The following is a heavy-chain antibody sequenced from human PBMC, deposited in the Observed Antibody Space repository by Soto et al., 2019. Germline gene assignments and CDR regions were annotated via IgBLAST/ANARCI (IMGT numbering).Heavy chain of an antibody. CDR3: ARDRRGGTRPHYYDSSGYYNPFDR. J-gene: IGHJ4*02. Sequence: SETLSLTCTVSGGSISFYYWSWIRQPAGKGLEWIGRVYSSGNTNFNPSLKSRLTMSVDTSNNQFSLKLRSVTAADTAMYYCARDRRGGTRPHYYDSSGYYNPFDRWGQGTLVTVSS. V-gene: IGHV4-4*07. CDR1: GGSISFYY. D-gene: IGHD3-22*01. CDR2: VYSSGNT.